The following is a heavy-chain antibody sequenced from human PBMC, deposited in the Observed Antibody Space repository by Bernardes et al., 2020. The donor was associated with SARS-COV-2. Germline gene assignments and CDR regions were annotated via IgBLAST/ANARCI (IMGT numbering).Heavy chain of an antibody. D-gene: IGHD6-13*01. V-gene: IGHV3-7*02. Sequence: GGSLRLCCAASGFTFSSYWMSWVRQAPGKGLEWVANIKQDGSEKYYVDSVKGRFTISRDNAKNSLYLQMNSLRAEDTAVYYCAKIGGSSWYFDYWGQGTLVTVSS. CDR2: IKQDGSEK. J-gene: IGHJ4*02. CDR3: AKIGGSSWYFDY. CDR1: GFTFSSYW.